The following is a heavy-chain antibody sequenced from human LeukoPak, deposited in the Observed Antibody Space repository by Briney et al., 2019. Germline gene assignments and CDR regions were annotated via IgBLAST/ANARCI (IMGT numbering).Heavy chain of an antibody. D-gene: IGHD5-12*01. V-gene: IGHV3-21*01. J-gene: IGHJ6*02. CDR3: ARDIGYSDYDYHYGMDV. CDR2: ISSSSSYI. Sequence: GGSLRLSCAASGFTVSSYSMNWVRQAPGKGLEWVSSISSSSSYIYYADSVKGRFTISRDNAKNSLNLQMNSLRAEDTAVYYCARDIGYSDYDYHYGMDVWGQGTTVTVSS. CDR1: GFTVSSYS.